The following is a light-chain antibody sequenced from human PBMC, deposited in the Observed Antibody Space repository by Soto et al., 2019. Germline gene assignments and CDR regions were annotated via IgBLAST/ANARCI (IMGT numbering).Light chain of an antibody. J-gene: IGLJ2*01. CDR1: SSDVGGYNF. Sequence: QSVLTQPPSASGSPGQSVTISCTGASSDVGGYNFVSWYQHHPGKAPRLMIYDVTQRPSGVPERFSGSKSGNTASLTVSGLQVDDEAYYYCSSYAGSSIPVAFGGGTKLTVL. V-gene: IGLV2-8*01. CDR2: DVT. CDR3: SSYAGSSIPVA.